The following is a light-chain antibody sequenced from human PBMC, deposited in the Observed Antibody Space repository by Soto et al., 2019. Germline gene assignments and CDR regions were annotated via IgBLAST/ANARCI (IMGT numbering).Light chain of an antibody. CDR1: QSVNSN. Sequence: EIVLTQSPATLSLSPGERATLSCRASQSVNSNLAWYQQKPGQAPRLLIHGASSRATGIPDRFSGSGSGTDFTLTISSLEPEDFAVYYCQQRSNWLWTFGQGTKVDIK. V-gene: IGKV3-11*01. CDR3: QQRSNWLWT. CDR2: GAS. J-gene: IGKJ1*01.